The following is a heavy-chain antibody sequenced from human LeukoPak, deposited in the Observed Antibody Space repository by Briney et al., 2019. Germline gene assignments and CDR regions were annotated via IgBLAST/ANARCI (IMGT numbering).Heavy chain of an antibody. CDR2: IIPIFGTA. Sequence: GASVKVSCKASGGTFSSYAISWVRQAPGQGLEWMGGIIPIFGTANYAQKFQGRVTITADKSTSTAYMELSSLRSEDTAVYYCAREARYDYVWGSYPDGFGAYFDYWGQGTLVTVSS. J-gene: IGHJ4*02. CDR3: AREARYDYVWGSYPDGFGAYFDY. CDR1: GGTFSSYA. D-gene: IGHD3-16*02. V-gene: IGHV1-69*06.